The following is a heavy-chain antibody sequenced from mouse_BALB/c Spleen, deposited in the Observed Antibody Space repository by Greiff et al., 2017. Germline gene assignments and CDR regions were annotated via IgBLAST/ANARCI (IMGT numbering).Heavy chain of an antibody. D-gene: IGHD2-14*01. CDR2: ISSGGST. CDR3: ARGSRYDGGGGFDY. J-gene: IGHJ2*01. V-gene: IGHV5-6-5*01. Sequence: EVQLVESGGGLVKPGGSLKLSCAASGFTFSSYAMSWVRQTPEKRLEWVASISSGGSTYYPASVKGRFTISRDNARNILYLQMSSLRSEDTAMYYCARGSRYDGGGGFDYWGQGTTLTVSS. CDR1: GFTFSSYA.